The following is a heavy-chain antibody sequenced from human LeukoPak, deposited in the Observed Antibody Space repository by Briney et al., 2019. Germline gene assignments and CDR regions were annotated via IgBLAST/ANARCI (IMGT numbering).Heavy chain of an antibody. CDR2: INPNSGGT. CDR3: ARVRGGIQLWLRISPDFDY. D-gene: IGHD5-18*01. V-gene: IGHV1-2*02. CDR1: GYTFTGYY. Sequence: ASVKVSCTASGYTFTGYYMHWVRQAPGQGLEWMGWINPNSGGTNYAQKFQGRVTMTRDTSISTPYMELSRLRSDATAVYYCARVRGGIQLWLRISPDFDYWGQGTLVTVSS. J-gene: IGHJ4*02.